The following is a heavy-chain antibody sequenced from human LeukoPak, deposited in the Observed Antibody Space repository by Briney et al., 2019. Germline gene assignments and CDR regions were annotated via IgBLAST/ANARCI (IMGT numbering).Heavy chain of an antibody. D-gene: IGHD5-24*01. CDR1: GFTFSAYW. Sequence: QAGGSLRLSCATSGFTFSAYWMTWVRQAPGKGLEWVANIKEDGTEKNYVDSVKGRFTISRDNVKKSLYLEMNSLRVEDTAVYYCARGRWSDYWAREPRSPSPQ. CDR2: IKEDGTEK. J-gene: IGHJ4*02. V-gene: IGHV3-7*01. CDR3: ARGRWSDY.